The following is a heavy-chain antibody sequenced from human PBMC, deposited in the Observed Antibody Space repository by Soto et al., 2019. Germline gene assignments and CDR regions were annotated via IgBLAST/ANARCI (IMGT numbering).Heavy chain of an antibody. Sequence: QVSLVQSGAEVKKAGSSVKVSCKASEGTFSSYGISWVRQAPGQGLEWMGGIIPIYETVTYAQRFQGRLTISADESTSTAYMELSSLRPDDTAVYYGARDLVVTAKCLDPWGQGTLVTVSS. CDR1: EGTFSSYG. V-gene: IGHV1-69*01. D-gene: IGHD2-21*02. J-gene: IGHJ5*02. CDR2: IIPIYETV. CDR3: ARDLVVTAKCLDP.